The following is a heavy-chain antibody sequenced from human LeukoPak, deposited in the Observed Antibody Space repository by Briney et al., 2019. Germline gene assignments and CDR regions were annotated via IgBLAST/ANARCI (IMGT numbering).Heavy chain of an antibody. CDR3: ARVGQLAFDY. CDR1: GGSISNYY. Sequence: PSETLSLTCTVSGGSISNYYWSWIRQPPGKGLEWIGYIYYSGSTKYNPSLKSRVTILVDTSKNQFSLKLSSVTAADTAVYYCARVGQLAFDYWGQGTLVTVSS. CDR2: IYYSGST. J-gene: IGHJ4*02. D-gene: IGHD2-2*01. V-gene: IGHV4-59*12.